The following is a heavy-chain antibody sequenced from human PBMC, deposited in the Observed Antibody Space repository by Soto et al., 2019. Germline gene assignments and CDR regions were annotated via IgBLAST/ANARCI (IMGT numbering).Heavy chain of an antibody. CDR2: ISSSGSTI. D-gene: IGHD3-3*01. CDR3: ARNYDFWSGYLDY. V-gene: IGHV3-48*04. Sequence: PGGSLRLSCAASGFTFSSYSMNWVRQAPGKGLEWVSYISSSGSTIYYADSVKGRFTISRDNAKNSLYLQMNSLRAEDTAVYYCARNYDFWSGYLDYWGQGTLVTVSS. J-gene: IGHJ4*02. CDR1: GFTFSSYS.